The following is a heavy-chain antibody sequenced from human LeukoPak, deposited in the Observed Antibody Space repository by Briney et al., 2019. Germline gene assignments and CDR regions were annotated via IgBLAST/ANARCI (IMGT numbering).Heavy chain of an antibody. CDR1: GGSISSYY. J-gene: IGHJ4*02. CDR3: ARGRGYGSGSYCPDY. CDR2: IYYSGST. V-gene: IGHV4-59*12. D-gene: IGHD3-10*01. Sequence: PSETLSLTCTVSGGSISSYYWSWIRQPPGKGLEWIGYIYYSGSTNYNPSLKSRVTISVDTSKNQFSLKLSSVTAADTAVYYCARGRGYGSGSYCPDYWGQGTLVTVSS.